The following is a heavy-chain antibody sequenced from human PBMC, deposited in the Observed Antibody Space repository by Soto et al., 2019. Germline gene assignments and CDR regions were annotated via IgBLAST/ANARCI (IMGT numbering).Heavy chain of an antibody. D-gene: IGHD2-2*01. J-gene: IGHJ6*03. V-gene: IGHV1-69*08. Sequence: QVQLVQSGAEVKKPGSSVKVSCKASGGTFSSYTISWVRQAPGQGLEWMGRIIPILGIANYAQKFQGRVKITADKATSTAYMELSSLRSEDTAVYYCARDSLGYCSSTSCYLGYYYYYMDVWGKGTTVTVSS. CDR3: ARDSLGYCSSTSCYLGYYYYYMDV. CDR2: IIPILGIA. CDR1: GGTFSSYT.